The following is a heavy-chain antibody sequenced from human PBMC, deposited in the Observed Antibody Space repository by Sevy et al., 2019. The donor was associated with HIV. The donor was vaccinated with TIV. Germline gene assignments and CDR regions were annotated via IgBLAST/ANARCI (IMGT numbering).Heavy chain of an antibody. J-gene: IGHJ3*02. CDR2: ISYDGSKK. V-gene: IGHV3-30*18. CDR3: AKDNYDVLTGSTNYALDM. CDR1: GFTFSSYG. D-gene: IGHD3-9*01. Sequence: GGSLRLSCAASGFTFSSYGMHWVRQAPGKGLDWVAFISYDGSKKYYVESVKGRFTVSRDKSKNTPYLQMNSLRIEDTAVYFCAKDNYDVLTGSTNYALDMWGQGTMVTVSS.